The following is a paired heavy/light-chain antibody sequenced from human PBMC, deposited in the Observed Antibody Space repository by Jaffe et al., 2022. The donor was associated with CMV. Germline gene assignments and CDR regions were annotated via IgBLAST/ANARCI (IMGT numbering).Heavy chain of an antibody. D-gene: IGHD2-15*01. CDR1: GYTFTAYY. CDR3: ARDQEGQDIMHFDP. J-gene: IGHJ5*02. Sequence: QVQLVQSGSEVKKPGASVKVSCQASGYTFTAYYLHWIRQAPGQSPEWMGWFNPKDGVPEYALKFQGRVTMTRDTSINTAYMELSGLTSDDTAVYYCARDQEGQDIMHFDPWGQGTQVTVSA. CDR2: FNPKDGVP. V-gene: IGHV1-2*02.
Light chain of an antibody. CDR2: WAS. CDR1: QSVSHFVNNKRY. Sequence: IVMTQSPDSLAVSLGERATINCRASQSVSHFVNNKRYLAWYQQKPGQSPKVLIYWASTRKSGVPDRFSASGSGTDFTLTISNLQAEDVAVYFCQQYYKMPLTFGQGTKVEVK. CDR3: QQYYKMPLT. J-gene: IGKJ1*01. V-gene: IGKV4-1*01.